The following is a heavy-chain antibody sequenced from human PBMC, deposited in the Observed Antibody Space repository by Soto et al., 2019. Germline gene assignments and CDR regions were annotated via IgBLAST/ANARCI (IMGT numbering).Heavy chain of an antibody. J-gene: IGHJ4*02. Sequence: SKHLSLTCEISGDSVSSNSATWNWIRQSPSSGLEWLGRTYYRSKWYNDYAVYVKSRIPINPDTAKNQFSLQLNSVTPEDTAVYYCARGELDYWGQGTLVTVSS. CDR3: ARGELDY. V-gene: IGHV6-1*01. CDR1: GDSVSSNSAT. CDR2: TYYRSKWYN.